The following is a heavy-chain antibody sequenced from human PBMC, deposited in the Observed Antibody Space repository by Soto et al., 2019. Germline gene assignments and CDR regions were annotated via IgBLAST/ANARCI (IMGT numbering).Heavy chain of an antibody. CDR3: ARGGGGYSRDGFDI. CDR2: ISYIGTT. D-gene: IGHD4-4*01. Sequence: SETLSLTCTVSGGSINNYYWSWIRQSPGKGLEWIGYISYIGTTNYNPSLKSRVTISVDPSKNQFSLRLSSVTAADTAVYYCARGGGGYSRDGFDIWGQGTMVTVSS. J-gene: IGHJ3*02. CDR1: GGSINNYY. V-gene: IGHV4-59*01.